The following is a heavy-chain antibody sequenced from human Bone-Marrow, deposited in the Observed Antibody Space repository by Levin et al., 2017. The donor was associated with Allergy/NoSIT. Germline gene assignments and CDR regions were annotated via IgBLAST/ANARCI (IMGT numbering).Heavy chain of an antibody. CDR2: IYYSGST. CDR1: GGSIRSGDSY. J-gene: IGHJ3*02. V-gene: IGHV4-30-4*01. CDR3: ARDKEGGDILTGYPDDAFDI. D-gene: IGHD3-9*01. Sequence: PSQTLSLPCTVSGGSIRSGDSYWSWIRQPPGKGLEWIGYIYYSGSTYYNPSLKSRVTISVDTSKNQFSLKLSSVTAADTAVYYCARDKEGGDILTGYPDDAFDIWGQGTMVTVSS.